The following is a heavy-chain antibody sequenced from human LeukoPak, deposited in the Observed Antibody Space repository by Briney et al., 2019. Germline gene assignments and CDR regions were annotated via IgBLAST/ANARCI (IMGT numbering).Heavy chain of an antibody. CDR2: LSGSGVST. D-gene: IGHD2-15*01. CDR3: TRRPGVGSSLDY. J-gene: IGHJ4*02. Sequence: PWGSLTLKWAASGFTFSSYDMSRVRQAPGKGLEWVSTLSGSGVSTYYADSVKGRFTIARDNSKNTLFLQINTLRDEDTAVYYLTRRPGVGSSLDYCGQGTLVTVSS. CDR1: GFTFSSYD. V-gene: IGHV3-23*01.